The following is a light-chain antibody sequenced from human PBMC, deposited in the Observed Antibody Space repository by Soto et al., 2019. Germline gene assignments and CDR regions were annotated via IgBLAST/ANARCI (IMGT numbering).Light chain of an antibody. CDR1: QTISSW. CDR3: QHYISYSEA. Sequence: DIQMTQSPSTLSGSVGDRVTITCRASQTISSWLAWYQQKPGKAPKLLIYNASTLKSGVPSRFSGSGSGTEFTLTISSLQPDDFATYYCQHYISYSEAFGQGTKVDIK. J-gene: IGKJ1*01. CDR2: NAS. V-gene: IGKV1-5*03.